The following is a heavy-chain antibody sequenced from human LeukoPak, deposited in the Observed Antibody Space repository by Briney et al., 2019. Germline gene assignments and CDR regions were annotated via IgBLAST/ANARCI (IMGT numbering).Heavy chain of an antibody. CDR1: GGTFSSYA. V-gene: IGHV1-69*04. CDR3: ARDRQIVGANYYYGMDV. Sequence: PVKLSCKASGGTFSSYAISWVRQAPGQGLEWMGRIISILAIANYAQTSQGRARITADNSTSTAYMELSSLRSEDTAVYYCARDRQIVGANYYYGMDVWGQGTTVTVSS. D-gene: IGHD1-26*01. J-gene: IGHJ6*02. CDR2: IISILAIA.